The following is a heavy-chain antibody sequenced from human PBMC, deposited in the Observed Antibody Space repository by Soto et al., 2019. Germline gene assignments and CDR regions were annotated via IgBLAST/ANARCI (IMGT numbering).Heavy chain of an antibody. J-gene: IGHJ4*02. Sequence: SETLSLTCAVSGGSISSGGYSWSWIRQPPGKGLEWIGYIYHSGSTYYNPSLKSRVTISVDRSKNQFSLKLSSVTAADTAVYYCAKGGYSYGYGFDYWGQGTLVTSPQ. CDR1: GGSISSGGYS. CDR3: AKGGYSYGYGFDY. V-gene: IGHV4-30-2*01. CDR2: IYHSGST. D-gene: IGHD5-18*01.